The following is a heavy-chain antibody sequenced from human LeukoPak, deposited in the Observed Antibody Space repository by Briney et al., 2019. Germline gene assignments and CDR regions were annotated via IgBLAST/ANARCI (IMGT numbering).Heavy chain of an antibody. CDR1: GFIFSSYG. CDR3: ARDRNWNYAYN. J-gene: IGHJ4*02. D-gene: IGHD1-7*01. V-gene: IGHV3-21*01. Sequence: GGSLRLSCAASGFIFSSYGMSWVRQAPGKGLEWVSSISSSSSYIYYADSVKGRFTISRDNAKNSLYLQMNSLRAEDTAVYYCARDRNWNYAYNWGQGTLVTVSS. CDR2: ISSSSSYI.